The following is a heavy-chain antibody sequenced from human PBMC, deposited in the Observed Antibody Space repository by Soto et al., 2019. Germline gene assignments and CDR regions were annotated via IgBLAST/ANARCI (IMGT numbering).Heavy chain of an antibody. CDR2: ISAYNGNT. Sequence: QVQLVQSGAEVKKPGASVKVSCKASGYSFTSYGISWVRQAPGQGLEWMGWISAYNGNTNYAQKLQGRVTMTTDTSTTTAYMELRSLRSDDTAVYYCARDRRISSSLGGWFDPWGQGTLVIVSS. J-gene: IGHJ5*02. CDR3: ARDRRISSSLGGWFDP. D-gene: IGHD6-6*01. CDR1: GYSFTSYG. V-gene: IGHV1-18*04.